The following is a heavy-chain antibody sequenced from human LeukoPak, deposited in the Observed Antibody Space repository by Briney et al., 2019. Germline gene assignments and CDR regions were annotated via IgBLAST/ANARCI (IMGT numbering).Heavy chain of an antibody. Sequence: ASVKVSCKASGYTFTSYGISWVRQAPGQGLEWMGWISAYNGNTTYAQKLQGRVTMTTDTSTSTAYMELRSLRSDDTAVYYCARWDTAMVKMGYFDYWGQGTLVTVSS. J-gene: IGHJ4*02. CDR3: ARWDTAMVKMGYFDY. V-gene: IGHV1-18*01. CDR1: GYTFTSYG. CDR2: ISAYNGNT. D-gene: IGHD5-18*01.